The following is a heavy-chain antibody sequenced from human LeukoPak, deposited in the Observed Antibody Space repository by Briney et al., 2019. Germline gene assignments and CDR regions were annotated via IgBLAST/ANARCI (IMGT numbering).Heavy chain of an antibody. J-gene: IGHJ4*02. Sequence: PGGSLRLSCAASGFTFRSYAIHWVRQAPGKGLEWVAVISYDGVNKYYADSVKGRFTISRDNSKNTLYLQMNSLRAEDTAIYYCAKDTEDIVVVPAAPLDYWGQGTLVTVSS. D-gene: IGHD2-2*01. V-gene: IGHV3-30*04. CDR3: AKDTEDIVVVPAAPLDY. CDR2: ISYDGVNK. CDR1: GFTFRSYA.